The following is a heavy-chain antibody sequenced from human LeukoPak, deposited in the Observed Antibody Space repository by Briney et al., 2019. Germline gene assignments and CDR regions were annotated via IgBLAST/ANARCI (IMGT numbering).Heavy chain of an antibody. CDR2: ISSAGNT. V-gene: IGHV1-18*01. D-gene: IGHD7-27*01. J-gene: IGHJ5*02. Sequence: ASVKVSCKASGYIFSNYGISWVRQAPGHGLEWMGWISSAGNTNYAPKFQDRATMTTDTSTSTAYIELRSLRFDDTAVYYCARDFAWGSGGAPIDDNWLDPWGQGTLVTVSS. CDR3: ARDFAWGSGGAPIDDNWLDP. CDR1: GYIFSNYG.